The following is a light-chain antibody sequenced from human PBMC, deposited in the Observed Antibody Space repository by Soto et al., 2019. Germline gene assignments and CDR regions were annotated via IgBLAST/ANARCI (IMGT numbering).Light chain of an antibody. CDR2: GAS. J-gene: IGKJ1*01. CDR1: QSVSSN. CDR3: QQYGSSPQT. V-gene: IGKV3-20*01. Sequence: EIVMTQSPATLSVSLGERATLSCRASQSVSSNLAWYQQKPGQAPRLLIYGASNRATGIPDRFSGSGSGTDFTLTISRLEPEDFAVYYCQQYGSSPQTFGQGTKVEIK.